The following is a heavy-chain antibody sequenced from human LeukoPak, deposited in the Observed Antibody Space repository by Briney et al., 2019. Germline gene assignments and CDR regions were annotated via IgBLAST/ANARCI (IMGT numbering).Heavy chain of an antibody. Sequence: GGSLRLSCAASGFTFSSYWMSWVRQAPGKGLEWVSAISGSGGSTYYADSVKGRFTISRDNSKNTLYLQMNSLRAEDTAVYYCAKGNIRRFLEWPLDYWGQGTLVTVSS. D-gene: IGHD3-3*01. CDR2: ISGSGGST. V-gene: IGHV3-23*01. CDR1: GFTFSSYW. J-gene: IGHJ4*02. CDR3: AKGNIRRFLEWPLDY.